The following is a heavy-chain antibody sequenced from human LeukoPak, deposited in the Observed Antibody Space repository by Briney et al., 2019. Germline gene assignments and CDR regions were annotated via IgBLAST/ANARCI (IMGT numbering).Heavy chain of an antibody. Sequence: GESLKISCKGSGYSLTSYWISWVRQMPGKGLEWMGRIDPSDSYTDYSPSFQGHVTISADKSISTAYLQWSSLKASDTAMYYCARRVNTMVRGVIFNWFDPWGQGTLVTVSS. D-gene: IGHD3-10*01. J-gene: IGHJ5*02. CDR3: ARRVNTMVRGVIFNWFDP. V-gene: IGHV5-10-1*01. CDR1: GYSLTSYW. CDR2: IDPSDSYT.